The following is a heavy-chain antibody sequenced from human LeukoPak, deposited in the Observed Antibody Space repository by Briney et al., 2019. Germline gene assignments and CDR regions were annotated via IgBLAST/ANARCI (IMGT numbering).Heavy chain of an antibody. J-gene: IGHJ6*03. D-gene: IGHD3-10*01. CDR1: GGSISSSSYY. V-gene: IGHV4-39*01. CDR3: ARRLGYGSGSYLYYYYYMDV. CDR2: IYYSGST. Sequence: SETLSLTCTVSGGSISSSSYYWGWIRQPPGKGLEWIGSIYYSGSTYYNPSLKSRVTISVDTSKNQFSLKLSSVTAADTAVYYCARRLGYGSGSYLYYYYYMDVWGKGTTVTISS.